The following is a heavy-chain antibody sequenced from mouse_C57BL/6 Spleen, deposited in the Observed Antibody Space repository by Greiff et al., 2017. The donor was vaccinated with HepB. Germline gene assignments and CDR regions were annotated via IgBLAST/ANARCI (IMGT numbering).Heavy chain of an antibody. Sequence: QVQLQQPGAELVKPGASVKLSCKASGYTFTSYWMQWVKQRPGQGLEWIGEIDPSDSYTNYNQKFKGKATLTVDTSSSTAYMQLSSLTSEDSAVYYCARYPSITTVEGLYAMDYWGQGTSVTVSS. D-gene: IGHD1-1*01. CDR2: IDPSDSYT. J-gene: IGHJ4*01. CDR3: ARYPSITTVEGLYAMDY. CDR1: GYTFTSYW. V-gene: IGHV1-50*01.